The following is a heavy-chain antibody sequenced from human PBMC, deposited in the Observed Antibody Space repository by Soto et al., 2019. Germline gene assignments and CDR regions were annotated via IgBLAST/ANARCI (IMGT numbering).Heavy chain of an antibody. CDR1: GDSISSSNW. Sequence: PSETLSLTCAVCGDSISSSNWWSWVRQPPGKGLEWIGEIYHSGSTNYNPSLKSRVTISVDKSKNQFSLKLSSVTAADTAVYYCARVPKLENYYYGMDVWGQGTTLTVSS. V-gene: IGHV4-4*02. J-gene: IGHJ6*02. D-gene: IGHD1-1*01. CDR2: IYHSGST. CDR3: ARVPKLENYYYGMDV.